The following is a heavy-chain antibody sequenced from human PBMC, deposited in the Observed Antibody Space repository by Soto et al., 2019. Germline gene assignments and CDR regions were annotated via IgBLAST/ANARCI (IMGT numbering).Heavy chain of an antibody. V-gene: IGHV4-31*03. CDR2: IYYSGST. Sequence: PSETLSLTCTVSGGSISSGGYYWSWIRQHPGKGLEWIGYIYYSGSTYYNPSLKSRVTISVDTSKNQFSLKLSSVTAAATAVYYCARRNKGIKYCSGGSCYPTDAFDIWGQGTMVTVSS. CDR3: ARRNKGIKYCSGGSCYPTDAFDI. D-gene: IGHD2-15*01. CDR1: GGSISSGGYY. J-gene: IGHJ3*02.